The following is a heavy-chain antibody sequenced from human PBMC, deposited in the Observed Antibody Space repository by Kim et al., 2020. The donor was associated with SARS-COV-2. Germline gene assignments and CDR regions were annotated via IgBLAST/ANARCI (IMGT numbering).Heavy chain of an antibody. D-gene: IGHD3-22*01. V-gene: IGHV1-69*01. J-gene: IGHJ4*02. Sequence: AQKFQGRVTITADESTSTAYMELSSLRSEDTAVYYCARELPHQDSSAFDYWGQGTLVTVSS. CDR3: ARELPHQDSSAFDY.